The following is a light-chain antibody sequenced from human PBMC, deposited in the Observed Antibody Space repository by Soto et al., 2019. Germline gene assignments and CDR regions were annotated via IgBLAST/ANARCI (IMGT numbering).Light chain of an antibody. V-gene: IGKV4-1*01. CDR3: QQYYSTPWS. J-gene: IGKJ1*01. Sequence: DIVMTQSPDSLAVSLGERATINCKSSQSVLYSSNNKNYLAWYQQKPGQHPKLLIYWASTREPGVPDRLSGSGSGTDFSLNISSLQAEDVAVYYCQQYYSTPWSFGQGTKVEFK. CDR2: WAS. CDR1: QSVLYSSNNKNY.